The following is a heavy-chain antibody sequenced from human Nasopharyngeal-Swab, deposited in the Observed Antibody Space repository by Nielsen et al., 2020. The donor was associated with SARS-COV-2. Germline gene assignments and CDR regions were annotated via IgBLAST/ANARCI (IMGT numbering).Heavy chain of an antibody. CDR3: AKLIEEGSGSYYALYYYYGMDV. CDR2: ISWNSGSI. J-gene: IGHJ6*02. Sequence: PGKGLEWVSGISWNSGSIDYADSVKGRFTISRDNSKNTLYLQMNSLRAEDTAVYYCAKLIEEGSGSYYALYYYYGMDVWGQGTTVTVSS. D-gene: IGHD3-10*01. V-gene: IGHV3-9*01.